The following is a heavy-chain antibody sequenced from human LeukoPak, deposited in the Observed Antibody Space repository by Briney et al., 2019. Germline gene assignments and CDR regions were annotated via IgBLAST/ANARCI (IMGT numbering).Heavy chain of an antibody. CDR3: AKWDSTWHFQH. CDR1: GFTFSSYD. V-gene: IGHV3-30*18. D-gene: IGHD6-13*01. Sequence: GGSLRLSCAASGFTFSSYDMHWVRQAPGKGLEWVAVMSYDRSNKYYADSVKGRFTISRDNSKNTLYLQMSSLRAEDTAVYYCAKWDSTWHFQHWGQGTLVTVSS. CDR2: MSYDRSNK. J-gene: IGHJ1*01.